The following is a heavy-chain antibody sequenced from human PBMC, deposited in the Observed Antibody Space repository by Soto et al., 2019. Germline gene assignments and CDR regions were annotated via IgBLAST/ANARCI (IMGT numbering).Heavy chain of an antibody. CDR1: GYTFTSYY. D-gene: IGHD3-22*01. CDR3: ARSYYDSSGYNTGGRGAFDI. V-gene: IGHV1-46*01. J-gene: IGHJ3*02. Sequence: ASVKVSCKASGYTFTSYYMHWVRQAPGQGLEWMGIINPSGGSTSYAQKFQGRVTMTRDTSTSTVYMELSSLRSEDTAVYYCARSYYDSSGYNTGGRGAFDIWGPGTMVTV. CDR2: INPSGGST.